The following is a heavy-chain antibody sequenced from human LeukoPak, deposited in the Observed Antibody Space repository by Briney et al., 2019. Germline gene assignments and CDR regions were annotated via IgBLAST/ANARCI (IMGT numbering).Heavy chain of an antibody. J-gene: IGHJ6*03. V-gene: IGHV3-7*01. CDR2: IKQDGSEK. CDR1: GFTFSSYW. Sequence: GGSLRLSCAASGFTFSSYWMSWVRQAPGKGLEWVANIKQDGSEKYYVDSVEGRFTISRDNAKNSLYLQMNSLRVEDTAVYYCARGMTTVTPRYMDVWGKGTTVTVPS. D-gene: IGHD4-17*01. CDR3: ARGMTTVTPRYMDV.